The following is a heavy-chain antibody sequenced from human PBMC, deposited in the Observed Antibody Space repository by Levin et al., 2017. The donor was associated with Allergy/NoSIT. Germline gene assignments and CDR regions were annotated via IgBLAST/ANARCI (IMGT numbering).Heavy chain of an antibody. CDR2: IFHTGST. J-gene: IGHJ3*01. D-gene: IGHD1-26*01. CDR3: ARGGGWDLGSFDV. CDR1: GGSLSSPY. V-gene: IGHV4-59*11. Sequence: SQTLSLTCTVSGGSLSSPYWSWIRQSPEKGLEWIAYIFHTGSTSYNPSLKSRVTISVDTSKNQFSLKMNSVTAADTAVYYCARGGGWDLGSFDVWGQGTSVTVSS.